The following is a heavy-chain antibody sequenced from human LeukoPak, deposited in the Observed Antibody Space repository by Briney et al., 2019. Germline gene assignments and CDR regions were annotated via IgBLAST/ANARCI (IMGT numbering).Heavy chain of an antibody. J-gene: IGHJ3*02. V-gene: IGHV1-8*01. D-gene: IGHD2-21*01. CDR3: VVVVPYDAFDI. CDR2: MNPNGGNT. Sequence: ASVKVSCKASGYTFTSYDINWVRQATGQGLEWMGWMNPNGGNTGYAQKFQGGVTMTRNTSISTAYMELSSLRSEDTAVYYCVVVVPYDAFDIWGQGTMVTVSS. CDR1: GYTFTSYD.